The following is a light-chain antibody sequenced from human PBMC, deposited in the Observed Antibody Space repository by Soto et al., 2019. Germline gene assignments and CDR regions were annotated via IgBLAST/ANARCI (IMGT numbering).Light chain of an antibody. J-gene: IGKJ4*01. V-gene: IGKV1-16*02. CDR2: AAS. CDR3: QQYYSYPLT. Sequence: DLQMTQSPSSLSTSVGDRVTITCRASQDISNYLAWFQQKPGKAPQSLIYAASSLQSGVPSKFSGSGSGTDFTLTISSLQPEDFATYYCQQYYSYPLTFGGGTKMEIK. CDR1: QDISNY.